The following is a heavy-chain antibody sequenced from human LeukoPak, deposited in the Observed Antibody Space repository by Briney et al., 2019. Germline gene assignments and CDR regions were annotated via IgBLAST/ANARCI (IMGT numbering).Heavy chain of an antibody. Sequence: ASVKVFCKASGYTFTSYGISWVRQAPGQGLEWMGWISAYNGNTNYAQKLQGRVTMTTDTSTSTAYMELRSLRSDDTAVYYCARAGQDIYDSSGSYFDYWGQGTLVTVSS. CDR1: GYTFTSYG. CDR2: ISAYNGNT. CDR3: ARAGQDIYDSSGSYFDY. D-gene: IGHD3-22*01. J-gene: IGHJ4*02. V-gene: IGHV1-18*01.